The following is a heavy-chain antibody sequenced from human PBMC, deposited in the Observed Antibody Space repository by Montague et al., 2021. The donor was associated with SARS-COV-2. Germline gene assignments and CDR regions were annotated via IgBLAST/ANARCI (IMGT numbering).Heavy chain of an antibody. D-gene: IGHD1-1*01. V-gene: IGHV4-59*01. Sequence: SETLSLTCSVSGGSTSNYYWTWTRQSPGKGLQWIGYIFYTGSTKFNPSLKSRVSMSLDTPKNQFSLRLSSVTAADTAVYYCARAQNTCFIANCVNYFEVWGLGALVTVSS. CDR1: GGSTSNYY. CDR2: IFYTGST. CDR3: ARAQNTCFIANCVNYFEV. J-gene: IGHJ4*02.